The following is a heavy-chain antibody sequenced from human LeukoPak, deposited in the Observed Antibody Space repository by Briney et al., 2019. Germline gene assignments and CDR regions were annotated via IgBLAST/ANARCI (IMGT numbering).Heavy chain of an antibody. D-gene: IGHD3-10*01. CDR1: GFTFSSYW. CDR2: IKQDGSVK. CDR3: ARARRITMVRGAISI. V-gene: IGHV3-7*01. Sequence: GGSLRLSCAASGFTFSSYWMSWVRQAPGKGLEWVANIKQDGSVKYYVDSVKGRFTISRDNAKNSLYLQMNSLRAEDTAVYYCARARRITMVRGAISIWGQGTMVTVSS. J-gene: IGHJ3*02.